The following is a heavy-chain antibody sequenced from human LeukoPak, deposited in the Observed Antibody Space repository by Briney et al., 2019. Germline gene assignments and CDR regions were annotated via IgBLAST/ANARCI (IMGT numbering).Heavy chain of an antibody. D-gene: IGHD5-18*01. CDR2: INAGNGNT. CDR3: ARADAREYSYGRAKSQKFDY. J-gene: IGHJ4*02. Sequence: ASVKVSGKAPGYTFTSYAMHWGRQAPGQRLEWMGWINAGNGNTKYSQKFQGRITITRDTSASTAYMELSSLRSEDTAVYYCARADAREYSYGRAKSQKFDYWGKGTLVTVSS. V-gene: IGHV1-3*01. CDR1: GYTFTSYA.